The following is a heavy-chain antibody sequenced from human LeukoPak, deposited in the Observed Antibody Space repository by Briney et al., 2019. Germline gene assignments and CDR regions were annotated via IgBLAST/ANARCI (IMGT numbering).Heavy chain of an antibody. D-gene: IGHD5-24*01. CDR1: GFTVSNNY. Sequence: GGSLRLSCAPSGFTVSNNYMSWLRQAPRNALEWASVIYSGGSTYYADSGKGRFTISRDNSKSTLYLQMNSLRAEDTAVYYCARGRDWVQAFDPWGQGTLVTVSS. V-gene: IGHV3-66*01. J-gene: IGHJ5*02. CDR2: IYSGGST. CDR3: ARGRDWVQAFDP.